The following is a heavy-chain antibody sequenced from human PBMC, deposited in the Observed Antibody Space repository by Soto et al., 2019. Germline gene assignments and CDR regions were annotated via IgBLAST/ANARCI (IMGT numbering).Heavy chain of an antibody. D-gene: IGHD3-3*01. Sequence: GGSPMLFFSASGFAFSSDNMNWVRQAQGKGLEGVSSISSSSSYIYYADSVKGRFTISRDNAKSALYLQMNSLRVEDTAVYYCARDQYYDFWSGYYRAYGMDVWGQGTTVTVSS. V-gene: IGHV3-21*01. J-gene: IGHJ6*02. CDR3: ARDQYYDFWSGYYRAYGMDV. CDR2: ISSSSSYI. CDR1: GFAFSSDN.